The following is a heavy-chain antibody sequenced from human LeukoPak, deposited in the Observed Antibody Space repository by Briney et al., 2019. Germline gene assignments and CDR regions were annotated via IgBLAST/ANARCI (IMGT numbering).Heavy chain of an antibody. V-gene: IGHV3-23*01. CDR3: AKYHYPGYSSLFSYFDY. Sequence: GGSLRLSCAASGFTFSSYPMSLVREAPGKGLESFSTISGSGGSTYYADSVKRRFTISRDNSKNTLYLQMNSLRDEDTAVYYCAKYHYPGYSSLFSYFDYWGQGTLVTVSS. CDR1: GFTFSSYP. J-gene: IGHJ4*02. D-gene: IGHD6-19*01. CDR2: ISGSGGST.